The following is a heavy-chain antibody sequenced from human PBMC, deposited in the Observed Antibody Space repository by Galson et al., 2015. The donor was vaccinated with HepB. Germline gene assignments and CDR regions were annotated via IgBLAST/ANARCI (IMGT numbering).Heavy chain of an antibody. CDR1: GGTFSNYG. Sequence: SVKVSCKASGGTFSNYGITWVRQAPGQGLEWMGGIIPIFGTANYAQNIQGRVTITADESTNTAYMELNSLRFEDTAVYYCALMVRGWSPGWFDPWGQGTLVTVYS. J-gene: IGHJ5*02. CDR3: ALMVRGWSPGWFDP. V-gene: IGHV1-69*13. CDR2: IIPIFGTA. D-gene: IGHD3-10*01.